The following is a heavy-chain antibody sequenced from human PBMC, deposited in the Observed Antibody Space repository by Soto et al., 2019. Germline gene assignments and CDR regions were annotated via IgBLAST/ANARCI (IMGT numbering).Heavy chain of an antibody. Sequence: SETLSLTCTVSGGSISNYYWSWIRQPPGKGLEWIGYIYYSGSTNSNPSLKGRVTISVATSKNQFSLRLSSVTAADTAVYYCARDGGDDYYYGMDVWGQGTPVTASS. D-gene: IGHD2-21*02. CDR3: ARDGGDDYYYGMDV. CDR1: GGSISNYY. J-gene: IGHJ6*02. CDR2: IYYSGST. V-gene: IGHV4-59*01.